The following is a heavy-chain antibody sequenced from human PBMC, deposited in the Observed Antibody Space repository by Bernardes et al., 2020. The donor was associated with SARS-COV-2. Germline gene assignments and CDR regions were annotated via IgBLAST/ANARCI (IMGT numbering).Heavy chain of an antibody. CDR1: GFDFSDYW. Sequence: GGSLRLSCAGSGFDFSDYWMTWVRQAPGKGLEWVANIKRDGSETYYVDSVKGRFTISRDNAKNLVFLQTNSLRAEDTAVFYCARSAGMDVWGQGTMVTVSS. CDR3: ARSAGMDV. V-gene: IGHV3-7*03. J-gene: IGHJ6*02. CDR2: IKRDGSET.